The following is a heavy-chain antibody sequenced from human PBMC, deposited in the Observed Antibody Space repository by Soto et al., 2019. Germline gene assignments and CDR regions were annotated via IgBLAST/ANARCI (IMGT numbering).Heavy chain of an antibody. D-gene: IGHD6-6*01. V-gene: IGHV3-72*01. CDR2: TRNKANSYTT. Sequence: VGSLRLSCAASGFTFSDHYMDWVRQAPGKGLEWVGRTRNKANSYTTEYAASVKGRFTISRDDSKNSLYLQMNSLKTEDTAVYYCARPSSSRWYYFDYWGQGTLVTVSS. J-gene: IGHJ4*02. CDR3: ARPSSSRWYYFDY. CDR1: GFTFSDHY.